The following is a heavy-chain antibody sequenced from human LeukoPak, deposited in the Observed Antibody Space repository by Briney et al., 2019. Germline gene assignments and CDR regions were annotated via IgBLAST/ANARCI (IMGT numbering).Heavy chain of an antibody. CDR3: ARLKMDSSRDPDC. J-gene: IGHJ4*02. Sequence: PVKVSCKASGGTFSSYAISWVRQAPGQGLEWMGGIIPIFGTANYAQKFQGRVTITADESTSTAYMELSSLRSEDTAVYYCARLKMDSSRDPDCWGQGTLVTVSS. CDR2: IIPIFGTA. V-gene: IGHV1-69*01. CDR1: GGTFSSYA. D-gene: IGHD6-19*01.